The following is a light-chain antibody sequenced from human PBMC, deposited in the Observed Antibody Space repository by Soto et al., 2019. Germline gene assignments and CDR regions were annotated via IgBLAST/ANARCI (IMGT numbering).Light chain of an antibody. J-gene: IGLJ1*01. V-gene: IGLV2-14*01. CDR1: RSDIGSYNY. Sequence: QSALTQPASVSGSPGQSITISCSGTRSDIGSYNYVAWYKQFPGKTPKILIYGVSNWPSGVSSRFSVSKSGNTASLHISGLKAEDEADYYCISYTGSSTSYVFGSGSKVTVL. CDR3: ISYTGSSTSYV. CDR2: GVS.